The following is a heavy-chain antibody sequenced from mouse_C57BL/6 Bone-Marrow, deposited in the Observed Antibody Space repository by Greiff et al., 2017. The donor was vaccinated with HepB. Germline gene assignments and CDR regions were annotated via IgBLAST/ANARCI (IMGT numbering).Heavy chain of an antibody. Sequence: QVQLKESGAELVRPGASVTLSCKASGYTFTDYEMHWVKQTPVHGLEWIGAIDPETGGTAYNQKFKGKAILTADKSSSTAYMELRSLTSEDSAVYYCAGSHYCYSPAWFAYWGQGTLVTVSA. CDR1: GYTFTDYE. D-gene: IGHD1-2*01. CDR3: AGSHYCYSPAWFAY. J-gene: IGHJ3*01. V-gene: IGHV1-15*01. CDR2: IDPETGGT.